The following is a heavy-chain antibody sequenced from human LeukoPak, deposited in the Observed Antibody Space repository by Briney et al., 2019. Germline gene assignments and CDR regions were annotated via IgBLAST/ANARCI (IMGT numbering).Heavy chain of an antibody. Sequence: TGGSLRLSCAASGFTFSSYTMNWVRQAPGKGLEWVSSITGSGGMIYYADSVKGRFTISRDNSKNTLYLQMNSLRAEDTAVYYCAKGVLITLMSDYWGQGTLVSVSS. V-gene: IGHV3-23*01. D-gene: IGHD3-22*01. CDR3: AKGVLITLMSDY. J-gene: IGHJ4*02. CDR1: GFTFSSYT. CDR2: ITGSGGMI.